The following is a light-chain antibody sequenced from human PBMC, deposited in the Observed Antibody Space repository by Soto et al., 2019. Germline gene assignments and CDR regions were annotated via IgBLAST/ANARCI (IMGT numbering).Light chain of an antibody. CDR2: GTS. CDR1: QDINNF. Sequence: DIQMTQSPSAMSAFVGDSVTMTCRASQDINNFLAWFQQKPGRVPERLIFGTSSLQSGVPSRFSGSGSGTEFTLTISSLQPEDFATYYCLQHSSFPYTFGQGTRLEI. J-gene: IGKJ5*01. CDR3: LQHSSFPYT. V-gene: IGKV1-17*03.